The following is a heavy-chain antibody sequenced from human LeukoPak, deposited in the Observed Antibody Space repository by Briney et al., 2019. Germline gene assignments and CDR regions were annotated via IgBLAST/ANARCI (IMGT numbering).Heavy chain of an antibody. Sequence: PSETLSLTCAVSGGSISSADFYWSWIRQHPGKGLEWVSTITGSGGSTYYADSVKGRFTISRDNSKNTLYLQMNSLRAEDTAVYYCAKSPSGWSKFDYWGQGTLVTVSS. CDR2: ITGSGGST. CDR1: GGSISSAD. J-gene: IGHJ4*02. CDR3: AKSPSGWSKFDY. V-gene: IGHV3-23*01. D-gene: IGHD2-8*01.